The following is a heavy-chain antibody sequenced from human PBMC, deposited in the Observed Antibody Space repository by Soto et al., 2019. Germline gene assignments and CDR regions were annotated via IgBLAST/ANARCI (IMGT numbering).Heavy chain of an antibody. Sequence: PGESLKISCTGFGYTFTTFWISWVRQMPGKGLEWMGRIDPRDSYVTYSPSFEGHVTISADKSISTAYLQWGSLKASDTAMYYCARIYCTTTTRDSWFDPWGQGTLVTVSS. J-gene: IGHJ5*02. D-gene: IGHD2-2*01. V-gene: IGHV5-10-1*01. CDR1: GYTFTTFW. CDR2: IDPRDSYV. CDR3: ARIYCTTTTRDSWFDP.